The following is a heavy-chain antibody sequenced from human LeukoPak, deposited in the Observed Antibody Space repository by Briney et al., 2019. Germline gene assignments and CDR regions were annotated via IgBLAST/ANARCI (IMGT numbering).Heavy chain of an antibody. J-gene: IGHJ4*02. V-gene: IGHV4-34*01. Sequence: SSETLSLTCAVYGGSFSGYYWSWIRQPPGKGLEWIGEINHSGSTNYNPSLKSRVTISVDTSKNQFSLKLSSVTAADTAVYYWARGSGSGSDYFDYWGQGTLVTVPS. D-gene: IGHD3-10*01. CDR1: GGSFSGYY. CDR2: INHSGST. CDR3: ARGSGSGSDYFDY.